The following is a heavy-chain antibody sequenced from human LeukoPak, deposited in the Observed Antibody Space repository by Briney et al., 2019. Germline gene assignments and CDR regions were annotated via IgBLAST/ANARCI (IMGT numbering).Heavy chain of an antibody. CDR1: GYTFTGYY. V-gene: IGHV1-2*02. CDR2: INPNGDGT. J-gene: IGHJ4*02. Sequence: ASVKVSCKAYGYTFTGYYIHWVRQAPGQGLEWMGWINPNGDGTKYAQNFQGRVTMTRDTSSITADMDLISLRSDDTAVYYCARAEQGGNYFGNHFRYWGQGTLVTVSS. D-gene: IGHD2/OR15-2a*01. CDR3: ARAEQGGNYFGNHFRY.